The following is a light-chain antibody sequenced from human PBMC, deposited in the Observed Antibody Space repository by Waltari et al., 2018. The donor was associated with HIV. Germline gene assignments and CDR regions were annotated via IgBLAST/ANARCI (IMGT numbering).Light chain of an antibody. V-gene: IGLV1-44*01. Sequence: QSVVNQPPSASGTPGQRITISCSGSTSNIGRNSVNWYQHLPGTAPKFLIYTNNQRPSGVPDRFSGSKSGTSASLAISGIQSEDEADYYCAAWDNSLNAYVFGTGTKVTVL. CDR2: TNN. J-gene: IGLJ1*01. CDR3: AAWDNSLNAYV. CDR1: TSNIGRNS.